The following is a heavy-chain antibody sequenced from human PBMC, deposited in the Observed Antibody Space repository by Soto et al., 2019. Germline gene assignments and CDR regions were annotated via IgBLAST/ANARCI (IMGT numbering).Heavy chain of an antibody. CDR1: GGSFSGYY. J-gene: IGHJ3*02. D-gene: IGHD1-7*01. V-gene: IGHV4-34*01. CDR2: INHSGST. CDR3: ARVSSGPGTGAFDI. Sequence: QVQLQQWGAGLLKPSETLSLTCAVYGGSFSGYYWSWIRQPPGKGLEWIGEINHSGSTNYNPSLKSRVTISVETSKNQFSLKLSSVTAADTAVYYCARVSSGPGTGAFDIWGQGTMVTVSS.